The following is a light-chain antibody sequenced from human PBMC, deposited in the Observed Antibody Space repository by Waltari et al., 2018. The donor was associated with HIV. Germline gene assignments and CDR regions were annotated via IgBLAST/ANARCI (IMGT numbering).Light chain of an antibody. J-gene: IGKJ4*01. V-gene: IGKV3-11*01. Sequence: EIVLTQSPATLSLSPGERATLSCRASQSISTYLAWYQQKPGQAPRLLIYDASNRATDIPARFSGSGSGTDFTLTISSQEPEDFAVYYCQHRSNWLTFGGGTKVEFK. CDR3: QHRSNWLT. CDR1: QSISTY. CDR2: DAS.